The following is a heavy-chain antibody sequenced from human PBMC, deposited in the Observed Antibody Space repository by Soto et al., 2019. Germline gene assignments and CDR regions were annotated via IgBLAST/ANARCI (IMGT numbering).Heavy chain of an antibody. V-gene: IGHV1-58*02. CDR1: GFTVSSSA. J-gene: IGHJ4*02. Sequence: GASVKVHCKACGFTVSSSAIQWVRQARGQPLEWIGWIVVGSGKTDYTHNLQARVTITRDKSTSTAYMELSGLRSEDTAVYYCAATFDSGSYDFGGHPWWGQGTLVTVSS. CDR2: IVVGSGKT. CDR3: AATFDSGSYDFGGHPW. D-gene: IGHD2-21*01.